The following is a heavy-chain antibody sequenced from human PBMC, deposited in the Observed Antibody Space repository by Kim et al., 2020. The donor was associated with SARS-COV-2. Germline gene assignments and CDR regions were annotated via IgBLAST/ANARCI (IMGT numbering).Heavy chain of an antibody. CDR3: ARGERYYYGSGSQGY. D-gene: IGHD3-10*01. V-gene: IGHV4-59*09. Sequence: PSLKSRVTISVDTSKNQFALKRSSVTAADTAVYYCARGERYYYGSGSQGYWGQGTLVTVSS. J-gene: IGHJ4*02.